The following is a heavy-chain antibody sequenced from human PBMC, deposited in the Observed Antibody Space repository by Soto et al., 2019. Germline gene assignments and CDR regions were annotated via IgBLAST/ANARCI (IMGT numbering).Heavy chain of an antibody. D-gene: IGHD3-22*01. CDR2: MNPNSGNT. CDR3: ARGGDSSGYYGHNWFDP. V-gene: IGHV1-8*01. Sequence: QVPLVQSGAEVKKPGASVKVSCKASGYTFTSYDINWVRQATGQGLEWMGWMNPNSGNTGYAQKFQGRVTMTRNTSISTAYMELSSLRSEDTAVYYCARGGDSSGYYGHNWFDPWGQGTLVTVSS. J-gene: IGHJ5*02. CDR1: GYTFTSYD.